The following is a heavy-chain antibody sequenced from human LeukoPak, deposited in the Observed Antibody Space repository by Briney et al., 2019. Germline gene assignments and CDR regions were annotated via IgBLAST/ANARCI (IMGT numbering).Heavy chain of an antibody. CDR1: GASISSDY. CDR2: IYSSETT. V-gene: IGHV4-4*09. J-gene: IGHJ6*03. Sequence: PSETLSLTCSVSGASISSDYWSWIRQPPGKGQEWIGNIYSSETTKYNPSLRSRATISGDTSKNQFSLKLSSVTAADTAVYYCARHFPYCGGDCPYYYMDVWGKGTTVTVSS. CDR3: ARHFPYCGGDCPYYYMDV. D-gene: IGHD2-21*02.